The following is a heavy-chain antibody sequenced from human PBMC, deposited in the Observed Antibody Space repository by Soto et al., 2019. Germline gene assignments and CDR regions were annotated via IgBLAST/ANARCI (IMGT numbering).Heavy chain of an antibody. CDR1: GESVSSSYYY. V-gene: IGHV4-39*01. CDR2: IFYSGST. J-gene: IGHJ6*02. D-gene: IGHD6-13*01. CDR3: ARRRSRRQIYHYGMDV. Sequence: QVQLQESGPGLVKPSETLSLTCTVSGESVSSSYYYWGWIRQPPGKGLEWIGSIFYSGSTYYNPSLKSRFTISVDTSKDQFSLKLSSVPAADTSVYYCARRRSRRQIYHYGMDVWGPCTTVTVSS.